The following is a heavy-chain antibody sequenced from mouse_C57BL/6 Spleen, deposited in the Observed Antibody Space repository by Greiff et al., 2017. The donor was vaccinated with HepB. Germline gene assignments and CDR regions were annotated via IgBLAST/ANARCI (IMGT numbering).Heavy chain of an antibody. V-gene: IGHV1-15*01. J-gene: IGHJ3*01. CDR2: IDPETGGT. Sequence: VQLQQSGAELVRPGASVTLSCKASGYTFTDYEMHWVKQTPVHGLEWIGAIDPETGGTAYNQKFKGTAILTADKSSSTAYMELRSLTSEDSAVYYCTRSSADSAWFAFWGQGTLVTVSA. CDR3: TRSSADSAWFAF. CDR1: GYTFTDYE.